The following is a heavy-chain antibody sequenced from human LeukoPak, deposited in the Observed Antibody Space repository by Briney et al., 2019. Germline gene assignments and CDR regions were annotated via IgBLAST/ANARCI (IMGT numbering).Heavy chain of an antibody. CDR2: LSAYNGNT. D-gene: IGHD3-10*01. CDR3: ARDHDMVRGVYTREPFDY. J-gene: IGHJ4*02. CDR1: GYTFTSYG. Sequence: ASVKVSCKASGYTFTSYGISWVRQAPGQGLEWMGWLSAYNGNTNYAQKLQGRVTMTTDTSTSTAYMELRSLRSDDTAVYYCARDHDMVRGVYTREPFDYWGQGTLVTVSS. V-gene: IGHV1-18*01.